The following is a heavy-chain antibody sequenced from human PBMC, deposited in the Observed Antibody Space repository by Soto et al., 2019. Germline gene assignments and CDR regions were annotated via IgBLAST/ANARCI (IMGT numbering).Heavy chain of an antibody. V-gene: IGHV1-2*02. CDR2: IGPESGAT. D-gene: IGHD5-12*01. Sequence: ASVKVSCKAYGYTFTGHYIHWVRHAPEQGPEWMGEIGPESGATRYAQKFQGRVTMTMDMSITTVYMELSNLSPDDTAVYYCGRGRSGQIVVFYWAQGTPVTVSS. CDR1: GYTFTGHY. CDR3: GRGRSGQIVVFY. J-gene: IGHJ4*02.